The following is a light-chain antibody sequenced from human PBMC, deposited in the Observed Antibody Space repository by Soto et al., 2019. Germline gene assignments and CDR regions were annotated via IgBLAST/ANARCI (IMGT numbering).Light chain of an antibody. J-gene: IGKJ1*01. V-gene: IGKV3-11*01. CDR2: GAS. CDR1: QSVSSY. CDR3: QQRSNWPWT. Sequence: EIVLTRSPATLSLSPGERATLSCRASQSVSSYLAWYQQKPGQAPRLLIYGASNRATGIPDRFSGSGSRTVFTLTISRLEPEDFAVYYCQQRSNWPWTFGQGTKVDI.